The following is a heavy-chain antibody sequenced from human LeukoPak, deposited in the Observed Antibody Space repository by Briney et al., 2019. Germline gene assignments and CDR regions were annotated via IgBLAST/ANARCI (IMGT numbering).Heavy chain of an antibody. CDR1: GFTFSGYS. D-gene: IGHD5-18*01. CDR2: ISSSSSTI. V-gene: IGHV3-48*02. Sequence: GGSLRLSCAASGFTFSGYSMNWVRQAPGKGLEWVSYISSSSSTISYADSVKGRFTISRDNAKNSLYLQMNSLRDEDTAVYYCARDLRGDSYGVWYFDLWGRGTLVTVSS. CDR3: ARDLRGDSYGVWYFDL. J-gene: IGHJ2*01.